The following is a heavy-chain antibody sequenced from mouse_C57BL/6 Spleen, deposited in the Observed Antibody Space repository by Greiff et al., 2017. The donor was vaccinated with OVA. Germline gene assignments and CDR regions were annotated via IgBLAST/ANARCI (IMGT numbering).Heavy chain of an antibody. CDR3: ARSLYYGSSYAMDY. CDR1: GYAFSSYW. Sequence: VQRVESGAELVKPGASVKISCKASGYAFSSYWMNWVKQRPGKGLEWIGQIYPGDGDTNYNGKFKGKATLTADKSSSTAYMQLSSLTSEDSAVYFCARSLYYGSSYAMDYWGQGTSVTVSS. CDR2: IYPGDGDT. J-gene: IGHJ4*01. V-gene: IGHV1-80*01. D-gene: IGHD1-1*01.